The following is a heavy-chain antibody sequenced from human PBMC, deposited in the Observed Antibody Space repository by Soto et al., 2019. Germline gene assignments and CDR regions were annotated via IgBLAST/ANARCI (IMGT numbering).Heavy chain of an antibody. J-gene: IGHJ3*02. CDR3: ARGGGVGVAGSAAFDM. V-gene: IGHV1-2*02. CDR1: GYPVTAYY. Sequence: QLHLVQSGAVVKKPGASVTVSCSASGYPVTAYYMHWVRQAPGRGLEWMGGINPATGAAKYTQTFQGRVTMTRDTSPSTVFMELSGLTSEDTPVFYCARGGGVGVAGSAAFDMWGQGTLVTVSS. D-gene: IGHD3-3*01. CDR2: INPATGAA.